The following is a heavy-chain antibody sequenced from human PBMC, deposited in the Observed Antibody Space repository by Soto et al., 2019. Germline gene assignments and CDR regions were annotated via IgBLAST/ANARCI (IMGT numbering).Heavy chain of an antibody. D-gene: IGHD6-19*01. Sequence: ASVKVSCKASGYPFISFFMHWVRQVPGQGLEWMGIIHPSSGHTKYAQNFQGRVAMTRDTSTSTVYMELSSLRSDDTAVYFCARDRVAVAGINYYYYGTDVWGQGTTVTVSS. CDR2: IHPSSGHT. V-gene: IGHV1-46*01. J-gene: IGHJ6*02. CDR3: ARDRVAVAGINYYYYGTDV. CDR1: GYPFISFF.